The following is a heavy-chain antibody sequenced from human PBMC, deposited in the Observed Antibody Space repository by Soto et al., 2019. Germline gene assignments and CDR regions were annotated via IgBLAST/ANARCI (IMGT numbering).Heavy chain of an antibody. Sequence: PGGSLRLSCAASGFTFDDYAMHWVRQAPGKGLEWVSGISWNSGSIGYADSVKGRLTISRDNAKNSLYLQMNSLRAEDTALYYCAKAMVRGIGYYYGMDVWGQGTTVTVSS. CDR1: GFTFDDYA. CDR3: AKAMVRGIGYYYGMDV. D-gene: IGHD3-10*01. J-gene: IGHJ6*02. CDR2: ISWNSGSI. V-gene: IGHV3-9*01.